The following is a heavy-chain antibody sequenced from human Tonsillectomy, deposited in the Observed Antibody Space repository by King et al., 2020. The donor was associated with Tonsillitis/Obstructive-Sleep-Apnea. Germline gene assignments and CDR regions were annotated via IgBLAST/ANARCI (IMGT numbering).Heavy chain of an antibody. Sequence: QLVQSGAEVKKPGSSVKVSCKASGGIFSSYAINWVRQAPGQGLAWMGGIFPMFGIVNYAQKFQGRVTITADKSTSTAYMELRSLTSEDTAVYYCARPALQDILTGYYDYWGRGTLVTVSS. D-gene: IGHD3-9*01. CDR3: ARPALQDILTGYYDY. CDR2: IFPMFGIV. J-gene: IGHJ4*02. CDR1: GGIFSSYA. V-gene: IGHV1-69*17.